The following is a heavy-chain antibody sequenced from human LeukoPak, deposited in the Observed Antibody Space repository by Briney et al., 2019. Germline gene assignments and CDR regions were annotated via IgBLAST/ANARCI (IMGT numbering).Heavy chain of an antibody. V-gene: IGHV3-66*01. CDR2: IYSGGST. CDR1: GFTVSSNY. J-gene: IGHJ4*02. CDR3: ARKTPSGYSDY. D-gene: IGHD3-3*01. Sequence: GGSLRLSCAASGFTVSSNYMSWVRQAPGKGLEWVSVIYSGGSTYYADSVKGRFTISRDNSKNTLYLQMNSLRAEDTAVYYCARKTPSGYSDYWGQGTLVTVSS.